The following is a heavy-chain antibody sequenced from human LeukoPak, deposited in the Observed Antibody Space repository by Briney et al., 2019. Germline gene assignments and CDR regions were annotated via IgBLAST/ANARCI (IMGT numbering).Heavy chain of an antibody. CDR3: AREWANAGLFDY. D-gene: IGHD2-8*01. CDR2: IYTSGST. CDR1: GCTMSSGSYY. J-gene: IGHJ4*02. V-gene: IGHV4-61*02. Sequence: SQTLSLTCTVSGCTMSSGSYYWRCLRQPAGKGLEWIGRIYTSGSTKYNAAVESRVTISVDTPKNQLSLKLNSVTAADTAVYYCAREWANAGLFDYWGQGTLVPVSS.